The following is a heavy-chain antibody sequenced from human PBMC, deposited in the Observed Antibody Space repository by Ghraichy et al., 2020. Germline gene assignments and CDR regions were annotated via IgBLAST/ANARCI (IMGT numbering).Heavy chain of an antibody. CDR2: IYYSGST. V-gene: IGHV4-59*08. CDR1: GGSISSYY. D-gene: IGHD4-23*01. CDR3: ARHGNYCFDP. J-gene: IGHJ5*02. Sequence: SETLSLTCTVSGGSISSYYWSWIRQPPGKGLEWIGYIYYSGSTNYNPSLKSRVTISVNTSKNQFSLTLTSVTAADTTVYYCARHGNYCFDPWGPGTLVTVSS.